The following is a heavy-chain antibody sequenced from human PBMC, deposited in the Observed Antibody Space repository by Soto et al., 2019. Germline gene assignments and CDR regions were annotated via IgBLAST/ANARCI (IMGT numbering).Heavy chain of an antibody. CDR3: AAGGISPGNYNYYAMDV. V-gene: IGHV5-51*01. CDR1: GYSFTSYW. J-gene: IGHJ6*02. D-gene: IGHD3-16*01. CDR2: IYPGDSDT. Sequence: PGESLKISCKGSGYSFTSYWIGWVRQMPGKGLEWMGFIYPGDSDTRYSPSFQGQVTISADKSISTAYLQWSSLKASDTAVYYCAAGGISPGNYNYYAMDVWGQGTTVTSP.